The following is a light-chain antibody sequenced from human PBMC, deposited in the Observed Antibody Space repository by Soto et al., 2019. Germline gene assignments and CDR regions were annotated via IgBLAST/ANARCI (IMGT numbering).Light chain of an antibody. CDR2: EVN. V-gene: IGLV2-14*01. Sequence: QSALTQPASVSGSPGQSITISCTGTSSDVGGYNYVSWYQQHPGKAPKLMIYEVNNRPSGVSNRFSGSKSGNTASLTSSGLQAEDEADYYCNSYTSSSTRVFGGGTKLTVL. J-gene: IGLJ2*01. CDR1: SSDVGGYNY. CDR3: NSYTSSSTRV.